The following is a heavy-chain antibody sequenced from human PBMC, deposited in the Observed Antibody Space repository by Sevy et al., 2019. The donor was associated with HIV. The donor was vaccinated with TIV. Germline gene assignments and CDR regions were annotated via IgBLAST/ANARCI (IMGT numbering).Heavy chain of an antibody. D-gene: IGHD2-2*01. CDR1: GGSFSGYY. Sequence: SETLSLTCAVYGGSFSGYYWNWIRQTPGKGLEWIGEINHSGSTNYNPSLKSRVTISVETSKNQFSLRLNSVTAADTAVYYCARAPPVVVVPGAPSWFDPWGQGTLVTVSS. CDR2: INHSGST. CDR3: ARAPPVVVVPGAPSWFDP. J-gene: IGHJ5*02. V-gene: IGHV4-34*01.